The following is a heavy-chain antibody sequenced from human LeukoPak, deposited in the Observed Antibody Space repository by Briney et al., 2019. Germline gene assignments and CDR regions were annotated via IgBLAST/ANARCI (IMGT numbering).Heavy chain of an antibody. Sequence: GGSLRLSCAASGFTFSSYGMHWVRQAPGKGLEWVAVISYDGSNKYYADSVKGRFTISRDNSKNTLYLQMNSLRAEDTAVYYCARDPAWGAIDYWGQGTLVTVSS. CDR1: GFTFSSYG. V-gene: IGHV3-30*03. CDR2: ISYDGSNK. J-gene: IGHJ4*02. CDR3: ARDPAWGAIDY. D-gene: IGHD7-27*01.